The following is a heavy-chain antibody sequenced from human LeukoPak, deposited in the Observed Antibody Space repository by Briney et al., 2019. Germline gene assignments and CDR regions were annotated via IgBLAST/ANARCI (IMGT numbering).Heavy chain of an antibody. D-gene: IGHD6-19*01. CDR2: IYYSGST. V-gene: IGHV4-59*01. J-gene: IGHJ4*02. Sequence: SETLSLTCTVSGGSISSYYWSWIRQPPGKGLEWIGYIYYSGSTNYNPSLKSRVTISVDTSKNQFSLKLSSVTAADTAAYYCARGDQWLVSYFDYWGQGTLVTVSS. CDR1: GGSISSYY. CDR3: ARGDQWLVSYFDY.